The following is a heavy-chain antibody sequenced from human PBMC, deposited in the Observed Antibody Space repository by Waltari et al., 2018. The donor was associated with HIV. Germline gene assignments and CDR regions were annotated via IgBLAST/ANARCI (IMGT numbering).Heavy chain of an antibody. Sequence: QLQLQESGPGVVKPSETVSLTCTVSGDSVSSNSYYWGWIRQPPWKGLEWIASAYHSGPAYYNPSLRSRVTISVDTSKNQFSLKLSSVTAADTALYYCARQYGSGRWGFGPWGQGIMVTVSS. D-gene: IGHD3-10*01. J-gene: IGHJ5*02. CDR2: AYHSGPA. CDR3: ARQYGSGRWGFGP. CDR1: GDSVSSNSYY. V-gene: IGHV4-39*01.